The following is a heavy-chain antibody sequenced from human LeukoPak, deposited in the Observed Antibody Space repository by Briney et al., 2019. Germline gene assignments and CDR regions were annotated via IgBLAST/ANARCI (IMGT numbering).Heavy chain of an antibody. CDR2: INPNSGGT. J-gene: IGHJ3*02. CDR3: ARQPSWWNAFDI. D-gene: IGHD6-13*01. CDR1: GYTFTGYY. Sequence: ASVKVSCKASGYTFTGYYMHWVRQAPGQGLEWMGWINPNSGGTNYAQKFQGRVTMTRDTSISTAYMELSRLRSDDTAVYYCARQPSWWNAFDIWGQGTMVTVSS. V-gene: IGHV1-2*02.